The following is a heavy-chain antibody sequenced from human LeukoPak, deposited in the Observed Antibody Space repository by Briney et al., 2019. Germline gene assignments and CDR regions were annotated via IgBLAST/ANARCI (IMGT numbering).Heavy chain of an antibody. D-gene: IGHD3-16*01. CDR2: IYSGGSI. CDR1: GFTVSSNY. Sequence: GGSLRLSCAASGFTVSSNYMSWVRQAPGKGLEWVSVIYSGGSIYYADSVKGRFTISRDNSKNTLYLQMNSLRAEDTAVYYCARDAWGDGMDVWGQGTTVTVSS. CDR3: ARDAWGDGMDV. V-gene: IGHV3-53*01. J-gene: IGHJ6*02.